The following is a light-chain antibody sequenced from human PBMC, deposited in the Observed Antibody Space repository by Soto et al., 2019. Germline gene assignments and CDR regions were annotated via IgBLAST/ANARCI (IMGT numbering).Light chain of an antibody. Sequence: DIQMTQSPSSLSASVGDRVTITCRASQSISSYLNWYKQKPGKAPKLLIYAASSLQSRVPSRFSGSGSGTDFTPTVSSLQPEDFATYYCHQSYDIPTFGQGTRLEIK. V-gene: IGKV1-39*01. CDR2: AAS. J-gene: IGKJ5*01. CDR1: QSISSY. CDR3: HQSYDIPT.